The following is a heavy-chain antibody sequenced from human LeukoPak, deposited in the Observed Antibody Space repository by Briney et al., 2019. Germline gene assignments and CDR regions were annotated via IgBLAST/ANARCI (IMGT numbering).Heavy chain of an antibody. CDR1: GGTFSSYA. Sequence: SVKVSCKASGGTFSSYAISWVRQAPGQGLEWMGRIIPILGIANYAQKFQGRVTITADKSTSTAYMELSSLRSEDTAVYYCASLGDNVVVPAELNDAFDIWGQGTMVTVSS. J-gene: IGHJ3*02. CDR3: ASLGDNVVVPAELNDAFDI. D-gene: IGHD2-2*01. V-gene: IGHV1-69*04. CDR2: IIPILGIA.